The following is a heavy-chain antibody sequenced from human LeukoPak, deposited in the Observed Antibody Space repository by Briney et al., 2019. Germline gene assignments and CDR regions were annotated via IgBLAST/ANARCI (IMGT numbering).Heavy chain of an antibody. CDR2: ISYDGSNT. J-gene: IGHJ5*02. CDR3: ARDRFLEWGNWFAP. D-gene: IGHD3-3*01. Sequence: TGRSLRLSCAASGFTFSSYAMHWVRQPPGKALEWVAGISYDGSNTYYADSVKDRFTISRDNSKNTLYLQMNSLISEDAAVYYCARDRFLEWGNWFAPWGQGTLVTVSS. V-gene: IGHV3-30-3*01. CDR1: GFTFSSYA.